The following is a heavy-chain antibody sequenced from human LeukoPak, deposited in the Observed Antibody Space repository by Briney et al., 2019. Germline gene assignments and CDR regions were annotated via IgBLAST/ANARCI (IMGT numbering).Heavy chain of an antibody. CDR2: IKQDGSEI. CDR1: GFTFSRYA. J-gene: IGHJ4*02. V-gene: IGHV3-7*01. CDR3: AREHYYDRTGFRG. D-gene: IGHD3-22*01. Sequence: PGGSLRLSCAASGFTFSRYAMSWVRQAPGKGLEWVANIKQDGSEIYYVDSVKGRFTISRDNAKNSLHLQMNSLRAEDTAVYHCAREHYYDRTGFRGWGQGTLVTVSS.